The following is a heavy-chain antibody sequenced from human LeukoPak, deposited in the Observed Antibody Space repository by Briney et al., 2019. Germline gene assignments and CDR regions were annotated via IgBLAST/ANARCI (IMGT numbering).Heavy chain of an antibody. D-gene: IGHD6-13*01. CDR2: INHSGST. V-gene: IGHV4-34*01. Sequence: SETLSLTCAVYGGSFSGYYWSWIRQPPGKGLEWIGEINHSGSTNYNPSLKSRVAISVDTSRNQFSLKLSSVTAADTAVYYCAKASNWYFDFDYWGQGTLVTVSS. CDR1: GGSFSGYY. J-gene: IGHJ4*02. CDR3: AKASNWYFDFDY.